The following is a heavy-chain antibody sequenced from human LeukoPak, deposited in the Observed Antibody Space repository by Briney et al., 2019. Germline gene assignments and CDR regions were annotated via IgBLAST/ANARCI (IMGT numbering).Heavy chain of an antibody. CDR3: ARLSVDTAMVAAFDI. CDR1: GYTFTGYY. Sequence: ASVKVSCKASGYTFTGYYMHWVRQAPGQGLERMGRINPNSGGTNYAQKFQGRVTMTRDTSISTAYMELSRLRSDDTAVYYCARLSVDTAMVAAFDIWGQGTMVTVSS. CDR2: INPNSGGT. D-gene: IGHD5-18*01. V-gene: IGHV1-2*06. J-gene: IGHJ3*02.